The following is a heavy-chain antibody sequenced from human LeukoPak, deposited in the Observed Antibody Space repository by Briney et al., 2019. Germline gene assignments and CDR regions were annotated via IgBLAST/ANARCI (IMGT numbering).Heavy chain of an antibody. Sequence: GGSLRLSCAASGFTFSSYSMNWVRQAPGKGLEWVSSISDSSSYTYYADSVKGRFTISRDNAKNSLSLQMNSLRVEDTAVYYCARRGRAVAGPFDYWGQGTLVTVSS. V-gene: IGHV3-21*01. CDR2: ISDSSSYT. D-gene: IGHD6-19*01. CDR3: ARRGRAVAGPFDY. J-gene: IGHJ4*02. CDR1: GFTFSSYS.